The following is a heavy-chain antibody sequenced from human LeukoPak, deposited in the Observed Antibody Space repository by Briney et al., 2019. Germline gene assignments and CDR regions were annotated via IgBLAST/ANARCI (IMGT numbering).Heavy chain of an antibody. V-gene: IGHV4-59*08. CDR1: GGSISSYY. CDR3: ARHGHGVLRYFDWLLPFDY. Sequence: PSETLSLTCTVSGGSISSYYWSWIRQPPGKGLEWIGYIYYSGSTNYNPSLKSRLTISVDTSKNQFSLKLSSVTAADTAVYYCARHGHGVLRYFDWLLPFDYWGQGTLVTVSS. J-gene: IGHJ4*02. D-gene: IGHD3-9*01. CDR2: IYYSGST.